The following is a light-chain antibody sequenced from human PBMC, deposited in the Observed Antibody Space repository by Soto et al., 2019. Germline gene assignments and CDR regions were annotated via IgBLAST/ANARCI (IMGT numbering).Light chain of an antibody. CDR3: SPWDDSMSNHAV. J-gene: IGLJ7*01. CDR2: RNS. Sequence: QSVLTQPPSASGNPGQTVTISCSGSSSNIGINYVYWYQQRPGTAPKLLIYRNSQRPSGIPDRFSGSKSAASASLAISGIRYEDEDDYYCSPWDDSMSNHAVFGGGTQLTVL. CDR1: SSNIGINY. V-gene: IGLV1-47*01.